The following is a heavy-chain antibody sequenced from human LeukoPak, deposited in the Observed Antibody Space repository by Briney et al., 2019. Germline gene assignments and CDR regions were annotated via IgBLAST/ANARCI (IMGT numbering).Heavy chain of an antibody. CDR1: GFTFSTYA. J-gene: IGHJ5*02. CDR3: ARLGGDNWFDP. CDR2: ISSSSSYI. V-gene: IGHV3-21*01. Sequence: GGSLRLSCAASGFTFSTYAMSWVRQAPGKGLEWVSSISSSSSYIYYADSVKGRFTISRDNAKNSLYLQMNSLRAEDTAVYYCARLGGDNWFDPWGQGTLVTVSS.